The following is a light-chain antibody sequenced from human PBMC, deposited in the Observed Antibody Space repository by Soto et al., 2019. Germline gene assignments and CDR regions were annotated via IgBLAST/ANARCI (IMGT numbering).Light chain of an antibody. CDR1: QSVSSSY. Sequence: EIVLTQSPGTLSFSPGEIATLSCRASQSVSSSYLAWYQQKPGQSPRLLIYGASSRATGIPDRFSGSGSGTDFTLTISRVEPEDFAVYYCQQYGTSSEATFGGGTKV. J-gene: IGKJ4*01. V-gene: IGKV3-20*01. CDR2: GAS. CDR3: QQYGTSSEAT.